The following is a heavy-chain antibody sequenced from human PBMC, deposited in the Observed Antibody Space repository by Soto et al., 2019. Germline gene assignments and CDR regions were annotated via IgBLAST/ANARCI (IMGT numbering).Heavy chain of an antibody. J-gene: IGHJ6*02. CDR3: AADLGYGMDV. CDR2: IVVGSGNT. Sequence: SVQVSCKASGFTCPSSAVQWVRQARGQRLEWIGWIVVGSGNTNYAQKFQESITITRDMSTSTAYMELSSLRYEDTAVYYCAADLGYGMDVWGQGTTVTVSS. D-gene: IGHD3-16*01. CDR1: GFTCPSSA. V-gene: IGHV1-58*01.